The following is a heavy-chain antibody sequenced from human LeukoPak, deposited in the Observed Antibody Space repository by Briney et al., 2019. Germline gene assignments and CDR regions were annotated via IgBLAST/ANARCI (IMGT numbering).Heavy chain of an antibody. D-gene: IGHD3-22*01. CDR1: GFTFSNAW. V-gene: IGHV3-15*01. J-gene: IGHJ6*03. CDR3: TTNYYDSSGYYPYYYYYYMDV. Sequence: KTGGSLRLSCAASGFTFSNAWMSWVRQAPGKGMEWDGRIKSKTDGGTTDYAAPVKGRFTISRDDSKNTLYLQLNSLKTEDTAVYYCTTNYYDSSGYYPYYYYYYMDVWGKGTTVTVSS. CDR2: IKSKTDGGTT.